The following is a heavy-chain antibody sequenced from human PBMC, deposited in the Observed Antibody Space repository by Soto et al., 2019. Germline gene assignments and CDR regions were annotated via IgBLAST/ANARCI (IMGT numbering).Heavy chain of an antibody. D-gene: IGHD6-19*01. Sequence: PSETLSLTCTVSGGSISSYYWSWIRQPPGKGLEWIGYIYYSGSTNYNPSLKSRVTISVDTSKNQFSLKLSSVTAADTAVYYCARDGYSSGYNWFDTWGQGTLVTVSS. V-gene: IGHV4-59*01. CDR3: ARDGYSSGYNWFDT. CDR2: IYYSGST. J-gene: IGHJ5*02. CDR1: GGSISSYY.